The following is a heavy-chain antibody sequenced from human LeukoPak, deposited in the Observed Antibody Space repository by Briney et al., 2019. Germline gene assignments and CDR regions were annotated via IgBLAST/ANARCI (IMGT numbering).Heavy chain of an antibody. CDR2: VWYDGSKK. D-gene: IGHD2-21*02. CDR1: GFTFSSYA. Sequence: GGSLRLSCAASGFTFSSYAMSWVRQAPGKGLEWVAVVWYDGSKKHYADSVKGRFTISRDNSKNTLYLQMNSLRAEDTAVYYCAREGALPGLRKFEYWGQGTLVTVSS. V-gene: IGHV3-33*08. J-gene: IGHJ4*02. CDR3: AREGALPGLRKFEY.